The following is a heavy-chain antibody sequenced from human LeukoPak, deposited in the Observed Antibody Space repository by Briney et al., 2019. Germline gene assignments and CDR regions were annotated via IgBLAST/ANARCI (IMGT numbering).Heavy chain of an antibody. CDR1: GYTFTSYG. V-gene: IGHV1-69*13. CDR3: ARAAEYDSSGYPEYDAFDI. Sequence: SVKVSCKPSGYTFTSYGISWVRQAPGQRLEWMGGIIPIFCTANYAQKFQGRLTITAAESTSTAYMELSSMRSEDTAVYYCARAAEYDSSGYPEYDAFDIWGQGTMVTVSS. D-gene: IGHD3-22*01. J-gene: IGHJ3*02. CDR2: IIPIFCTA.